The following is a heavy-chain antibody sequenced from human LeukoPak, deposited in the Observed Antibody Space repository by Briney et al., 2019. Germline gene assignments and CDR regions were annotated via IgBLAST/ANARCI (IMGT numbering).Heavy chain of an antibody. CDR2: IYYSGST. J-gene: IGHJ3*02. CDR3: ARAGLNYDFWSGYYAFDI. CDR1: GGSISSYY. Sequence: ASETLSLTCTVSGGSISSYYWSWIRQSPGEGLEWLGYIYYSGSTNYNPSLKSRVTISVDTSKNQFSLKLSSVTAADTAVYYCARAGLNYDFWSGYYAFDIWGQGTMVTVSS. V-gene: IGHV4-59*01. D-gene: IGHD3-3*01.